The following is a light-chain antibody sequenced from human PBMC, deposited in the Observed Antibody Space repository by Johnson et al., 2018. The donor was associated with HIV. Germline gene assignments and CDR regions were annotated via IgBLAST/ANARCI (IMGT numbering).Light chain of an antibody. CDR2: DND. CDR3: GTWDSSLNAFV. CDR1: SSNIGNNY. Sequence: SVLTQPPSVSAAPGQKVTISCSGSSSNIGNNYVSWYQQLPHTAHKLLIYDNDKRPSGIPDRFSGSKSGTSATLGITGLQTGDEADYYCGTWDSSLNAFVFGAGTRVTVL. V-gene: IGLV1-51*01. J-gene: IGLJ1*01.